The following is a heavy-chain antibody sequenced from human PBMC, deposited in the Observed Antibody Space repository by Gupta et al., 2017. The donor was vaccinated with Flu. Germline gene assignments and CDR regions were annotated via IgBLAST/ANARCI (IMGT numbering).Heavy chain of an antibody. CDR3: AKVRTTMTTSFHH. J-gene: IGHJ4*02. V-gene: IGHV3-23*01. CDR2: ISGSGGTT. D-gene: IGHD4-17*01. Sequence: EVQLLESGGGLVQPGGSLRLSCAASGFTFSSYARNWVRQVPGKGLEWVSAISGSGGTTFYADSVKGRYTISRENSKNTLYLQMNSLRAEDTAVYYCAKVRTTMTTSFHHWGQGSLVTVSS. CDR1: GFTFSSYA.